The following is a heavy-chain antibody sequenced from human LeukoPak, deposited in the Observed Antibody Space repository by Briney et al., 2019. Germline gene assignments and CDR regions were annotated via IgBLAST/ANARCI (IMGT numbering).Heavy chain of an antibody. CDR1: GGSISSYY. J-gene: IGHJ4*02. CDR3: ASLSYSGSYLGTFDY. CDR2: IYYSGST. Sequence: SETLSLTCTVSGGSISSYYWSWIRQPPGKGLEWIGYIYYSGSTNYNPSLESRVTISVDTSKNQFSLKLSSVTAADTAVYYCASLSYSGSYLGTFDYWGQGTLVTVSS. D-gene: IGHD1-26*01. V-gene: IGHV4-59*08.